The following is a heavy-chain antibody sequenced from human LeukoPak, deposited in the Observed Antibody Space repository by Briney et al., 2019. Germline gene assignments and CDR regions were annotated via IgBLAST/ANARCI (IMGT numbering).Heavy chain of an antibody. J-gene: IGHJ6*03. Sequence: SETLSLTCTVSGGSISSYYWSWIRQPAGKGLELIGRIYPSGSTNYNPSLKSRVTMSVDTSKNQFSLKLSSVTAADTAVYYCARDLRWRLNYYYYMDVWGKGTTVTVSS. CDR2: IYPSGST. CDR3: ARDLRWRLNYYYYMDV. V-gene: IGHV4-4*07. D-gene: IGHD2-15*01. CDR1: GGSISSYY.